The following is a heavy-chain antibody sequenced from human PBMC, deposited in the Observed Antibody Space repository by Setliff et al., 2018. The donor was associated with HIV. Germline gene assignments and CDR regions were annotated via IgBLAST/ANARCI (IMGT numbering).Heavy chain of an antibody. Sequence: PSETLSLTCAVYGGSFSNYFWSWLRQSPGGGLEWIGEVIDDGGANYNVSLKSRVTMSVDTSKRQFSLKLTSLTAADTAVYYCAGLSDFLDYWGLGNLVTVSS. V-gene: IGHV4-34*12. CDR3: AGLSDFLDY. CDR1: GGSFSNYF. D-gene: IGHD2-21*01. CDR2: VIDDGGA. J-gene: IGHJ4*02.